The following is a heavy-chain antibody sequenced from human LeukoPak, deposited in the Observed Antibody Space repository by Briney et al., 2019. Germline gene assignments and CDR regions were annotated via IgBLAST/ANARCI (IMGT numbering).Heavy chain of an antibody. CDR2: INHSGST. D-gene: IGHD5-24*01. CDR3: ARGGGHNYKLGY. CDR1: GGSFSGYY. Sequence: PSETLSLTCAVYGGSFSGYYWSWIRQPPGKGLEWIGEINHSGSTNYNPSLKSRVTISVDTSKNQFSLKLSSVTAADTAVYYCARGGGHNYKLGYWGQGTLVTVSS. V-gene: IGHV4-34*01. J-gene: IGHJ4*02.